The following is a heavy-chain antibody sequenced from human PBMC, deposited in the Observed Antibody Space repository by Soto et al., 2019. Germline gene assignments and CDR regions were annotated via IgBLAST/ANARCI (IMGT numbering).Heavy chain of an antibody. CDR1: RFSVSSHY. J-gene: IGHJ4*02. V-gene: IGHV3-53*05. CDR2: IYWGGDT. Sequence: EVQLVETGGGLIQPGGSLRLSCAASRFSVSSHYMNWVRQAPGKGLEWLSVIYWGGDTQYADPVKGRFTVSRNNSENRVYVEMKSLRVEYTAIYYCARDLFSQYSHDTSGFQKWGLGTLVTVSS. D-gene: IGHD3-22*01. CDR3: ARDLFSQYSHDTSGFQK.